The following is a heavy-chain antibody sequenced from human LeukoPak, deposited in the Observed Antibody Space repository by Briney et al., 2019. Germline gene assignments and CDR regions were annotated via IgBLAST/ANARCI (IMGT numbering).Heavy chain of an antibody. J-gene: IGHJ6*02. CDR1: GYTFTSYG. CDR3: ARDRARDCSSTSCYPYYYYGMDV. CDR2: ISAYNGNT. V-gene: IGHV1-18*01. Sequence: ASVKVSCKASGYTFTSYGISWVRQAPGQGLEWMGWISAYNGNTNYAQKLQGRVTMTTDTSTSTAYMELRSLRSDDTAVYYCARDRARDCSSTSCYPYYYYGMDVWGQGTTVTVSS. D-gene: IGHD2-2*01.